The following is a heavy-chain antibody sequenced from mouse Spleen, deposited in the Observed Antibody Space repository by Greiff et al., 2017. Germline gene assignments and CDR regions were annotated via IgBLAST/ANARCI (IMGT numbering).Heavy chain of an antibody. D-gene: IGHD3-1*01. CDR1: GFTFSDYY. CDR3: ARDLGYYYGMDY. J-gene: IGHJ4*01. Sequence: DVMLVESGGGLVKPGGSLKLSCAASGFTFSDYYMYWVRQTPEKRLEWVATISDGGSYTYYPDSVKGRFTISRDNAKNNLYLQMSSLKSEDTAMYYCARDLGYYYGMDYWGQGTSVTVSS. CDR2: ISDGGSYT. V-gene: IGHV5-4*02.